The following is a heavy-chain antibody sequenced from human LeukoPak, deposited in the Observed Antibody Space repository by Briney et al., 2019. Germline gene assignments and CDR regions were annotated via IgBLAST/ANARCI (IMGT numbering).Heavy chain of an antibody. CDR3: AREDPSSETFDY. Sequence: SETLSLTCTVSGYSISSGYYWGWIRQPPGKGLEWIGSIYYSGSTYYNPSLKSRVTISVDTSKNQFSLKLSSVTAADTAVYYCAREDPSSETFDYWGQGTLVTVSS. D-gene: IGHD3-22*01. CDR1: GYSISSGYY. J-gene: IGHJ4*02. CDR2: IYYSGST. V-gene: IGHV4-38-2*02.